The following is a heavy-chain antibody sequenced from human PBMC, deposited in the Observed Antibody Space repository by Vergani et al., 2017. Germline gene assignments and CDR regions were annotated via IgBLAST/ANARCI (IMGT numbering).Heavy chain of an antibody. CDR1: GFTFSTYA. D-gene: IGHD5-24*01. V-gene: IGHV3-23*01. J-gene: IGHJ4*02. CDR3: GRGSDNYN. Sequence: EVQLLESGGSLKQPGGSVRLSYAASGFTFSTYAMHWVRQAPGKGLEWVSALTGGGGSTYYADSVKGRFTISRDNSKNTLYLQMNSLRVEDTAVYYCGRGSDNYNWGQGTLVTVSS. CDR2: LTGGGGST.